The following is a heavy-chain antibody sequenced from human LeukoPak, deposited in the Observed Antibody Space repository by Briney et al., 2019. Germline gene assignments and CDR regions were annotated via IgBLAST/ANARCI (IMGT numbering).Heavy chain of an antibody. CDR3: ARVYCSGGTCYSDRAFDI. CDR1: GYSFTSYW. CDR2: IYPGDSDT. J-gene: IGHJ3*02. V-gene: IGHV5-51*01. Sequence: PGESLKISCKGSGYSFTSYWIGWVRQMPGKGLEWMGIIYPGDSDTRYSPSFQGQVTISADKSISTAYLQWSSLKASDTAMYYCARVYCSGGTCYSDRAFDIWGQGTMVTVSS. D-gene: IGHD2-15*01.